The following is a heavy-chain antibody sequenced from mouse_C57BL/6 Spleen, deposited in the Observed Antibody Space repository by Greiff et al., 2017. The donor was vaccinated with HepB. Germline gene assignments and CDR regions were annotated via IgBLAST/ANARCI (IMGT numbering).Heavy chain of an antibody. V-gene: IGHV5-9*01. CDR1: GFTFSSYT. J-gene: IGHJ1*03. CDR3: ARPPSYYGSSPWYFDV. CDR2: ISGGGGNT. D-gene: IGHD1-1*01. Sequence: EVRVVESGGGLVKPGGSLKLSCAASGFTFSSYTMSWVRQTPEKRLEWVATISGGGGNTYYPDSVKGRFTISRDNAKNTLYLQMRSLRSEDTALYYCARPPSYYGSSPWYFDVWGTGTTVTVSS.